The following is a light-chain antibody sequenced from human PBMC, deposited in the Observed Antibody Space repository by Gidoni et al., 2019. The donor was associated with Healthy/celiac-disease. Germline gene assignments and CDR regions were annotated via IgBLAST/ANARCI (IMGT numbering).Light chain of an antibody. CDR3: SSYTSSSTPV. J-gene: IGLJ2*01. CDR1: SSDVAGYNY. Sequence: QSALTQPASVSGSPGQSITISCTGTSSDVAGYNYVSWYQHHPGKAPKLMLYDVSNRPSGVSNRFSGSKSGNTASLTISGLQAEDEADYYCSSYTSSSTPVFGGGTKLTVL. CDR2: DVS. V-gene: IGLV2-14*03.